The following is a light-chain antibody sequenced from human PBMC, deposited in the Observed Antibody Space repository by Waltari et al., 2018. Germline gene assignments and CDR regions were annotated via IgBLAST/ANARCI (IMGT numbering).Light chain of an antibody. CDR3: QQYNSYSGT. V-gene: IGKV1-5*03. J-gene: IGKJ2*02. CDR2: KAS. CDR1: QSISSW. Sequence: DIQMTQSPSTLSASVGDRVTITCRASQSISSWLAWYQQKPGKAPKLRIDKASRLESGVPSRFSGSGSGTEFTLTISSLQPDDFATYYCQQYNSYSGTFGQGTKLEIK.